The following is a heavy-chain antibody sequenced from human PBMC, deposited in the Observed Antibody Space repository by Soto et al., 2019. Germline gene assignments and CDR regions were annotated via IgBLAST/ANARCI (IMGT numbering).Heavy chain of an antibody. CDR3: ARDLPYYYDSSGSLDY. J-gene: IGHJ4*02. CDR1: GFTFSSYG. CDR2: IWYDGSNK. V-gene: IGHV3-33*01. Sequence: GSLRLSCAASGFTFSSYGMHWVRQAPVKGLEWVAVIWYDGSNKYYADSVKGRFTISRDNSKNTLYLQMNSLRAEDTAVYYCARDLPYYYDSSGSLDYWGQGTLVTVYS. D-gene: IGHD3-22*01.